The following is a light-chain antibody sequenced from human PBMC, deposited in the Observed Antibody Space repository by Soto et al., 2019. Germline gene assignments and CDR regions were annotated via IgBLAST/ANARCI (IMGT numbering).Light chain of an antibody. CDR1: QSVLYSSNNKNY. CDR2: WAS. Sequence: DIVMTQSPDSLAVSLGERATINCESSQSVLYSSNNKNYLAWYQQKPGQPPKLXIYWASTRESGVPDRFSGSGSGTDFTLTISSLQAEDVAVYYCQQYYSTPITFGQGTRLEIK. V-gene: IGKV4-1*01. J-gene: IGKJ5*01. CDR3: QQYYSTPIT.